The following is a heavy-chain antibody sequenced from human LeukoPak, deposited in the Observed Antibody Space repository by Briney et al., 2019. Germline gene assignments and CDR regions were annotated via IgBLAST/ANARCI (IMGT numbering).Heavy chain of an antibody. V-gene: IGHV5-51*01. J-gene: IGHJ4*02. CDR2: IYPGDSDT. CDR3: ARQPSMIREVIAFDY. D-gene: IGHD3-10*01. CDR1: GYSFANYW. Sequence: LGESLKISCKGSGYSFANYWIGWVRQMPGKGLEWMGIIYPGDSDTRYSPPFQGQVTISADKSISTAYLQWRSLKASDTAMYYCARQPSMIREVIAFDYWGQGTLVTVSS.